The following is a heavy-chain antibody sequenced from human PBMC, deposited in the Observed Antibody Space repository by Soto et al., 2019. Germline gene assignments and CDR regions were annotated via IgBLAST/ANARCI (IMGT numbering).Heavy chain of an antibody. D-gene: IGHD6-6*01. J-gene: IGHJ4*02. CDR3: ARDGEAADLTIAARPANFDY. CDR2: IIPIFGTA. V-gene: IGHV1-69*13. Sequence: ASVKVSCKASGGTFSSYAISWVRQAPGQGLEWMGGIIPIFGTANYAQKFQGRVTITADESTSTAYMELSSLRSEDTAVYYCARDGEAADLTIAARPANFDYWGQGTLVTVSS. CDR1: GGTFSSYA.